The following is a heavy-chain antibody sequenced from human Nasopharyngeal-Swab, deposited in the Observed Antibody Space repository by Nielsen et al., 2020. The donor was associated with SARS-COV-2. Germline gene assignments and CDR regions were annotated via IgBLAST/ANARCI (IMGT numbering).Heavy chain of an antibody. Sequence: GESLKISCAASGFTFSDYYMSWIRQAPGKGLEWVSYISSSSSYTNYADAVKGRFTISRDNAKNSLYLQMNSLRAEDTAVYCCAGVHGAAAYDSWGQGTLVTVSS. V-gene: IGHV3-11*06. CDR2: ISSSSSYT. CDR3: AGVHGAAAYDS. CDR1: GFTFSDYY. D-gene: IGHD6-25*01. J-gene: IGHJ4*02.